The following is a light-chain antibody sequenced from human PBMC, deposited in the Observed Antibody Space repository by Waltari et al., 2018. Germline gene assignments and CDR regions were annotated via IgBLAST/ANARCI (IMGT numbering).Light chain of an antibody. Sequence: QSVLTPPPSVSAAPGQKATTSCPGSSSHIWNHFVSWYQQLPGTAPKLIIYDDYKRPSGISDLFSGSKSGTSATLAITGLQTGDDATFYCGTWDASLGARVFGGGTVLTVL. CDR1: SSHIWNHF. CDR2: DDY. CDR3: GTWDASLGARV. J-gene: IGLJ3*02. V-gene: IGLV1-51*01.